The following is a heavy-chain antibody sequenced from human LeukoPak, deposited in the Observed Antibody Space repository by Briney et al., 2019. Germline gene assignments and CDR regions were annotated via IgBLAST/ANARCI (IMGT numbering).Heavy chain of an antibody. CDR1: GFTFSSYS. CDR2: ISSSSSYI. V-gene: IGHV3-21*01. J-gene: IGHJ6*03. D-gene: IGHD3-10*01. CDR3: ARDTFTMVRNSYYSYMDV. Sequence: PGGSLRLSCAASGFTFSSYSMNWVRQAPGKGLEWVSSISSSSSYIYYADSVKGRFTISRDNAKNSLYLQMNSLRAEDTAVYYCARDTFTMVRNSYYSYMDVWGKGTTVTVSS.